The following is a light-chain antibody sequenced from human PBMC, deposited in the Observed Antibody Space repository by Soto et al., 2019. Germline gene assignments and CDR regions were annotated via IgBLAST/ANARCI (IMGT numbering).Light chain of an antibody. CDR1: QSVSSSY. V-gene: IGKV3-20*01. J-gene: IGKJ5*01. CDR3: QQYGSSPPVT. CDR2: GAS. Sequence: EIALTQSPGTLSLSPRERATLSCRASQSVSSSYLAWYQQKPGQAPRLLIYGASGRATGIPDRFSGSGSGTDFTLTISRLEPEDFAVYYCQQYGSSPPVTFGQGTRLEIK.